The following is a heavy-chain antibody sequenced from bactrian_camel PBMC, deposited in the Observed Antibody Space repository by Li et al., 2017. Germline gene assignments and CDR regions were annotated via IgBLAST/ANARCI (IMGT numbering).Heavy chain of an antibody. CDR1: GPRNRRYC. Sequence: HVQLVESGGGSVQTGGSLTLSCTASGPRNRRYCMGWFRQDPGKQRERVAAVHTLSDNTYYADSVKGRFTISPDNAKNTVYLQMNSLKPEDTAMYYCAATSYGLILSCSAALADFGYWDQGTQVTVS. J-gene: IGHJ6*01. D-gene: IGHD3*01. V-gene: IGHV3S54*01. CDR3: AATSYGLILSCSAALADFGY. CDR2: VHTLSDNT.